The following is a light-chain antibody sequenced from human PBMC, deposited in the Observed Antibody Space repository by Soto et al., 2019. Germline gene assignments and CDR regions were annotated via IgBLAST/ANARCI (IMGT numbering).Light chain of an antibody. J-gene: IGKJ2*01. Sequence: EIVLTQSPGTLSLSPGERATLSCRTSQSVTSRYLAWYQQKPGQAPRLLIYGASSRATGIPDRFSGSGSGTDFTLTISRLEPEDFAVYYCQQYAISPPYTFGQGTKLEIK. CDR1: QSVTSRY. CDR3: QQYAISPPYT. CDR2: GAS. V-gene: IGKV3-20*01.